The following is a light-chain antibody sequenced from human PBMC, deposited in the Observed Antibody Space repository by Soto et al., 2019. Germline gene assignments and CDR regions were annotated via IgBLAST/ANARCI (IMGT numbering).Light chain of an antibody. Sequence: EIVLTQSPGTLSLYPGESATLSCRASQSVTSSYIAWYQQKPGQATRLLIYRASTRATGLPDRFSGSGSGTYFTLIISRLEPEDFAVYHCQQYGSSPWTFGQGTKVEIK. CDR3: QQYGSSPWT. CDR1: QSVTSSY. V-gene: IGKV3-20*01. CDR2: RAS. J-gene: IGKJ1*01.